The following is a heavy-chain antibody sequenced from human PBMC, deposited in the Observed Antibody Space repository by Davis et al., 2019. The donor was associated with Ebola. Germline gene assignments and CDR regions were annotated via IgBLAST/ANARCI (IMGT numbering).Heavy chain of an antibody. J-gene: IGHJ4*02. V-gene: IGHV4-30-2*01. CDR1: GGSLSSCGYS. CDR3: ARGQLRFLEWYGPTFDY. CDR2: IHHSGST. D-gene: IGHD3-3*01. Sequence: MPSETLSLTCAVSGGSLSSCGYSCSWIRQPPGKGLECIRYIHHSGSTYYNPSLKSPVTIAVDRSKNQFSLKLSAVTAADTAVYYCARGQLRFLEWYGPTFDYWGQGTLVTVSS.